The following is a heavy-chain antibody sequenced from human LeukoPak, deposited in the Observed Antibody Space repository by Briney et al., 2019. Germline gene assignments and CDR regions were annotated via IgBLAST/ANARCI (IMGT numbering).Heavy chain of an antibody. CDR1: GGSISIGDYY. J-gene: IGHJ4*02. CDR3: ARGLSHTAMVPDY. Sequence: SETLSLTCTVSGGSISIGDYYWSWIRQPPGKGLEWIGYIYYSGSTNYNPSLKSRVTISVDTSKNQFSLKLSSVTAADTAVYYCARGLSHTAMVPDYWGQGTLVTVSS. CDR2: IYYSGST. D-gene: IGHD5-18*01. V-gene: IGHV4-61*08.